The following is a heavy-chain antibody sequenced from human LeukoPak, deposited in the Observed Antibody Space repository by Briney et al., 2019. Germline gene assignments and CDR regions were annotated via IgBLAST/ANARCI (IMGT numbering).Heavy chain of an antibody. D-gene: IGHD3-22*01. CDR1: GYTFTSYG. V-gene: IGHV1-18*01. CDR3: ARYGYYYDSSGCSYYFDY. J-gene: IGHJ4*02. CDR2: ISAYNGNT. Sequence: ASVKVSCKASGYTFTSYGISWVRQAPGQGLEWMGWISAYNGNTNYAQKLQGRVTMTTDTSTSTAYMELRSLRSDDTAVYYCARYGYYYDSSGCSYYFDYWGQGTLVTVSS.